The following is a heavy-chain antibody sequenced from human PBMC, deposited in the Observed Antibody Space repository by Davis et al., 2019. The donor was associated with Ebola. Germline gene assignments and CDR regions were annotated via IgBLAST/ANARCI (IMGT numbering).Heavy chain of an antibody. J-gene: IGHJ6*02. Sequence: GESLKISCAASGFTFRSYAMSWVRQAPGKGLVWVSRVNSDGSTTTYADSVKGRFTISRDNAKNTLYLQMNSLRAEDTAVYYCARGNHYAMDVWGQGTTVTVSS. CDR3: ARGNHYAMDV. CDR1: GFTFRSYA. V-gene: IGHV3-74*01. CDR2: VNSDGSTT.